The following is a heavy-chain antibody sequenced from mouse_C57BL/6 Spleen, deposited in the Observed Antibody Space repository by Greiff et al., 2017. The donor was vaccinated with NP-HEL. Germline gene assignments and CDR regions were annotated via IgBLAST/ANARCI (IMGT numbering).Heavy chain of an antibody. V-gene: IGHV14-4*01. CDR1: GFNIKDDY. Sequence: PLQQSGAELVRPGASVKLSCTASGFNIKDDYMHWVKQRPEQGLEWVGWIDPENGDSEYASKFQGKATITADTSSNTAYLQLSSLTSEDTAVYYCTTGFAYWGQGTLVTVSA. CDR2: IDPENGDS. CDR3: TTGFAY. J-gene: IGHJ3*01.